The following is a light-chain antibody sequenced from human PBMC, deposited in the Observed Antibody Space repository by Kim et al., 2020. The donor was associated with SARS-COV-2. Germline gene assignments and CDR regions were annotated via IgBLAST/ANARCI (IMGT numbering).Light chain of an antibody. V-gene: IGKV1-27*01. Sequence: DIQMAQSPSSLSASVGDRVTITCRASQVISNSLAWYRQKPGKVPMLLIYGASTLRSGVPSRFRGSGSGTDFTLTISSLQPEDAATYYCQKYNSAPWTFGQETKVDIK. CDR2: GAS. CDR3: QKYNSAPWT. CDR1: QVISNS. J-gene: IGKJ1*01.